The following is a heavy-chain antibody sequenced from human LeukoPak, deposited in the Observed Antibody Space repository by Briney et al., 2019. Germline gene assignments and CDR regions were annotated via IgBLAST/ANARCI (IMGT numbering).Heavy chain of an antibody. CDR3: ARRFPGYYYYMDV. V-gene: IGHV4-30-4*02. J-gene: IGHJ6*03. CDR2: IYYSGST. CDR1: GGSISSGDYY. D-gene: IGHD2-21*01. Sequence: SETLSLTCTVSGGSISSGDYYWSWIRQPPGKGLERIGYIYYSGSTYYNPSLKSRVTISVDTSKNQFSLKLTSVSAADTAVYYCARRFPGYYYYMDVWGKGTTVTVSS.